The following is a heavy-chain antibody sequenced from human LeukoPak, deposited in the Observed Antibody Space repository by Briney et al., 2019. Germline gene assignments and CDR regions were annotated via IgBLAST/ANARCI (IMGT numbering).Heavy chain of an antibody. D-gene: IGHD6-13*01. J-gene: IGHJ5*02. V-gene: IGHV4-61*02. CDR3: ARVEGIAAAGPIGWFDP. CDR2: IYASGST. Sequence: SETLSLTCTVSGGSISSGSYYWSWIRQPAGKGLEWIGRIYASGSTNYNPSLKSRVTISVATSKNQFSLKLSSVTAADTAVYYCARVEGIAAAGPIGWFDPWGQGTLVTVSS. CDR1: GGSISSGSYY.